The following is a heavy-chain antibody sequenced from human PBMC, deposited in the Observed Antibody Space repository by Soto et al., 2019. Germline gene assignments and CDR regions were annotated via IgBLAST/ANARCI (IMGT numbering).Heavy chain of an antibody. J-gene: IGHJ4*02. V-gene: IGHV4-39*01. CDR1: GGSISSSSYY. CDR2: IYYSGST. D-gene: IGHD3-22*01. CDR3: ARLVFDDSSGYNNNPLDY. Sequence: PSETLSLTCTVSGGSISSSSYYWGWIRQPPGKGLEWIGSIYYSGSTYYNPSLKSRVTISVDTSKNQFSLKLSSVTAADTAVYYCARLVFDDSSGYNNNPLDYWGQGTLVTVSS.